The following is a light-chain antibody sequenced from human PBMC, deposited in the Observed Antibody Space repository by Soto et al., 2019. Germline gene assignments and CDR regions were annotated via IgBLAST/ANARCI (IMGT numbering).Light chain of an antibody. V-gene: IGKV1-5*03. J-gene: IGKJ5*01. CDR1: QSISSW. CDR2: KAS. Sequence: DIQMTQSPSTLSASVGDRVTITCRASQSISSWLAWYQQKPGKAPKLLIYKASSLESGVPSRFSGSGSGTEFTLAISSLQPDDFATYYCQHSNSYPITFGRGTRLEIK. CDR3: QHSNSYPIT.